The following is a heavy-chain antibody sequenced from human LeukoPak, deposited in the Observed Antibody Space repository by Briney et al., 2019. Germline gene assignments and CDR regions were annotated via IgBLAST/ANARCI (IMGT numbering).Heavy chain of an antibody. CDR2: ISYDGSNK. D-gene: IGHD3-10*02. V-gene: IGHV3-30*18. Sequence: GGSLRLSCAASGFRFSDHYMDWVRQAPGKGLEWVAVISYDGSNKYYADSVKGRFTISRDNSKNTLYLQMNSLRAEDTAVYYCAELGITMIGGVWGKGTTVTISS. CDR1: GFRFSDHY. CDR3: AELGITMIGGV. J-gene: IGHJ6*04.